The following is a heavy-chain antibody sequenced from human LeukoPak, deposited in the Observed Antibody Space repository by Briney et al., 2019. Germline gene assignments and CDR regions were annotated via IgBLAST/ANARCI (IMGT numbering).Heavy chain of an antibody. Sequence: SETLSLTCTVSGGSISSGGYYWSWIRQHPGKGLEWIGYIYYSGSTYYNPSLKSRVTISVDMSKNQFSLKLSSVTAADTAVYYCARARSGYLYAHLYYFDYWGQGTLVTVSS. CDR2: IYYSGST. CDR3: ARARSGYLYAHLYYFDY. CDR1: GGSISSGGYY. J-gene: IGHJ4*02. D-gene: IGHD3-3*01. V-gene: IGHV4-31*03.